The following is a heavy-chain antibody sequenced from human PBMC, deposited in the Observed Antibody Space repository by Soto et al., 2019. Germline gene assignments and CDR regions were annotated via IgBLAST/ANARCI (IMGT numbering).Heavy chain of an antibody. CDR2: MNPNSGET. CDR3: VRLPDNVDVLTGRSGYNDY. J-gene: IGHJ4*02. CDR1: GYTFTNYD. V-gene: IGHV1-8*01. Sequence: QVQLVQSGAEVKEPGASVKVSCKASGYTFTNYDINWVRHVTGQGLEWMGWMNPNSGETGSAQRFQGRVTMTRDTSINTAYMELSSVRSEDTAVYYCVRLPDNVDVLTGRSGYNDYWGQGTLVTVSS. D-gene: IGHD3-9*01.